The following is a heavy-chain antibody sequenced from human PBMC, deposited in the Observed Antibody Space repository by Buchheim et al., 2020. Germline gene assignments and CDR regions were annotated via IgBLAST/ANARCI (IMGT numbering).Heavy chain of an antibody. V-gene: IGHV3-48*01. CDR2: ISSSSSTI. Sequence: EVQLVESGGGLVQPGGSLRLSCAASGFTFSSYSMNWVRQAPGKGLEWVSYISSSSSTIYYADSVKGRFTISRDNAKNSLYLRMNSLRAEDTAVYYCARSLHYYYNSSGYFDYWGQGTL. D-gene: IGHD3-22*01. CDR1: GFTFSSYS. J-gene: IGHJ4*02. CDR3: ARSLHYYYNSSGYFDY.